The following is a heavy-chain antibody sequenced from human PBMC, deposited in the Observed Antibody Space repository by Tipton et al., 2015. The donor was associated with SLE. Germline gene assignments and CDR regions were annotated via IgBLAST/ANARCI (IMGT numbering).Heavy chain of an antibody. CDR1: GFTFSSSW. D-gene: IGHD2-15*01. CDR3: IRGGGPTAVA. Sequence: GSLRLSCAASGFTFSSSWMHWVRQAPGKGLVWVSRINSDGSTTNYADSVQGRFTISRDNAKNTLYLQMSSLRAEDTALYYCIRGGGPTAVAWGQGTLVTVSS. J-gene: IGHJ5*02. V-gene: IGHV3-74*01. CDR2: INSDGSTT.